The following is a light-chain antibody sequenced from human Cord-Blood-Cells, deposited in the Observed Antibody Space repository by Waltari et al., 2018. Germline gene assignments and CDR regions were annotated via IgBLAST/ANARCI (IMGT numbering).Light chain of an antibody. Sequence: QSVLTQPPSASGTPGQRVTISCSGSSPHIGSNTVHWYQQLPGTAPKLLIYSNKQRPSGVPDRFSGSKSGTSASLAISGLQSEDEADYYCAAWDDSLNGWVFGGGTKLTVL. CDR2: SNK. V-gene: IGLV1-44*01. J-gene: IGLJ3*02. CDR3: AAWDDSLNGWV. CDR1: SPHIGSNT.